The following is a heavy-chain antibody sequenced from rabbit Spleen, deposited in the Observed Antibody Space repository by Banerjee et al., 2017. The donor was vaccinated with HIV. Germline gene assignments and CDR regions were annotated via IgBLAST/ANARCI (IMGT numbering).Heavy chain of an antibody. CDR1: GFSFSSSYY. J-gene: IGHJ4*01. CDR2: IYGGSSGDT. Sequence: QSLEESGGDLVKPGASLTLTCTASGFSFSSSYYMCWVRQAPGKGLEWIACIYGGSSGDTYYANWAKGRFTISKTSSTTVTLQMTSLTAADTATYFCARDIRFFVGSSYDLWGQGTLVTVS. V-gene: IGHV1S40*01. D-gene: IGHD8-1*01. CDR3: ARDIRFFVGSSYDL.